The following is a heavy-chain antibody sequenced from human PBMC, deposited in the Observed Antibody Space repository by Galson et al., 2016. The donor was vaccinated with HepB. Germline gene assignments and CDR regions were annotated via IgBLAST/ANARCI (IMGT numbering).Heavy chain of an antibody. CDR2: IYSTDEK. J-gene: IGHJ2*01. D-gene: IGHD1-26*01. Sequence: PALVKPTQTLTLTCTVSGFSLSNARMGVGWIRQPPGKALEWLAHIYSTDEKLFSTSLESRLSISRYTSKSQVLLTLTNMVPVDTATYFCARSRTGTYFGWHFDLWGRGTLVTVSS. CDR3: ARSRTGTYFGWHFDL. CDR1: GFSLSNARMG. V-gene: IGHV2-26*01.